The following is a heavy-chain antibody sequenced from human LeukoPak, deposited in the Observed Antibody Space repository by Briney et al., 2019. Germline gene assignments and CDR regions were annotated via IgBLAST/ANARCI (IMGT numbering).Heavy chain of an antibody. CDR1: GFTFTGYD. CDR2: INPNSGGT. CDR3: SIARYCSSTSCYFPHYHCYMDA. D-gene: IGHD2-2*01. V-gene: IGHV1-2*02. Sequence: GSVKVSCKASGFTFTGYDMNWVRQAPGQGLEWMGWINPNSGGTNYAQTFQGRVTMTRATSISTAYMELSTLTSDATAVYYCSIARYCSSTSCYFPHYHCYMDARGKRNPLTASS. J-gene: IGHJ6*03.